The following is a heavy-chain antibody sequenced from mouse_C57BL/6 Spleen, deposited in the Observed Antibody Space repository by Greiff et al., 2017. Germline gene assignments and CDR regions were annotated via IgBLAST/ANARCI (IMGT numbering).Heavy chain of an antibody. Sequence: DVKLVESGGGLVQPGASLRLSCAASGFTFTDDYMSWVRQPPGKAPEWLALIRNKANGYTTEYTASVKGRFTNSSDNSQNILYLQMNTLRAEDSATYYCVKAEGYYDYYAMDYWGQGTSVTVSS. CDR3: VKAEGYYDYYAMDY. CDR1: GFTFTDDY. D-gene: IGHD1-1*01. CDR2: IRNKANGYTT. V-gene: IGHV7-4*01. J-gene: IGHJ4*01.